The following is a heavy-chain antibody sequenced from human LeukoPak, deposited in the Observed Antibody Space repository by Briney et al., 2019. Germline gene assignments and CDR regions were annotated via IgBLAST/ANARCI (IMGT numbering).Heavy chain of an antibody. CDR3: ARGATGTTNHYYYYYYMDV. V-gene: IGHV4-34*01. CDR1: GGSFSGYY. J-gene: IGHJ6*03. CDR2: INHSGST. Sequence: PSETLSLTCAVYGGSFSGYYWSWIRQPPGKGLEWIGEINHSGSTNYNSSLKSRVTISVDTSKNQFSLKLSSVTAADTAVYYCARGATGTTNHYYYYYYMDVWGKGTTVTVSS. D-gene: IGHD1-7*01.